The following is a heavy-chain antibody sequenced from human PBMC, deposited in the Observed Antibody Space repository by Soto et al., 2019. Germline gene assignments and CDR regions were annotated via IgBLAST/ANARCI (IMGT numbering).Heavy chain of an antibody. D-gene: IGHD6-13*01. J-gene: IGHJ5*02. CDR3: ARGLGSSSWYNWFDP. CDR1: CGSFSGYY. Sequence: PSETLSLTCAVYCGSFSGYYWSWIRQPPGKGLEWIGEINHSGSTNYNPSLKSRVTISVDTSKNQFSLKLSSVTAADTAVYYCARGLGSSSWYNWFDPWGQGTLVTVSS. CDR2: INHSGST. V-gene: IGHV4-34*01.